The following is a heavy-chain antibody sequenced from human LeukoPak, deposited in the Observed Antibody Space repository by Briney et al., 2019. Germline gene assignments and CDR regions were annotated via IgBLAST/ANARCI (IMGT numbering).Heavy chain of an antibody. CDR1: GFTVSSNY. V-gene: IGHV3-53*01. D-gene: IGHD2-15*01. Sequence: GGSLRLSCAASGFTVSSNYMSWVRQAPGKGRERVSVTYSGGSTFYADSVKGRFTISRDNSKNTLYLQMNSLRAEDTAVYYCARGRYCSGGSCTYYYYYGMDVWGQGTTVTVSS. CDR3: ARGRYCSGGSCTYYYYYGMDV. J-gene: IGHJ6*02. CDR2: TYSGGST.